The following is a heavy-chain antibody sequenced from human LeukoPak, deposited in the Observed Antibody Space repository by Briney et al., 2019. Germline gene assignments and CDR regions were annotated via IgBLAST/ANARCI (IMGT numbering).Heavy chain of an antibody. CDR2: INHSGST. V-gene: IGHV4-34*01. CDR1: GGAFSGYY. Sequence: KTSETLSLTCAVYGGAFSGYYWSWIRQPPGEGLEWIGEINHSGSTNYNPSLKSRVTISVDTSKNQFSLKLSSVTAADTAVYYCARSFRRGYCSSTSCYHSPFNWGQGTLVTVSS. J-gene: IGHJ4*02. D-gene: IGHD2-2*01. CDR3: ARSFRRGYCSSTSCYHSPFN.